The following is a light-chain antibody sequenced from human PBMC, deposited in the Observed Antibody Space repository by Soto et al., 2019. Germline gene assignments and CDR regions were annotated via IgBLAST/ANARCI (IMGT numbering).Light chain of an antibody. CDR1: QSVSSSY. J-gene: IGKJ5*01. V-gene: IGKV3-20*01. Sequence: EIVMTQSPATLSVSPRERATLSCRASQSVSSSYLAWYQQKPGQPPRLLIYGASSRATGIPDRFSGSGSGTDFTLTISRLEPEDFAVFYCQHYDSLPITFGQGTRLEIK. CDR3: QHYDSLPIT. CDR2: GAS.